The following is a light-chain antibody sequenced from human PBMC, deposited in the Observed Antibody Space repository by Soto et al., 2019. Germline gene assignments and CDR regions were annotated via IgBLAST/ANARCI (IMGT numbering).Light chain of an antibody. CDR1: SSDVGGYNY. CDR2: DVS. V-gene: IGLV2-14*01. CDR3: SSYTSSSVV. J-gene: IGLJ2*01. Sequence: QSVLTQPASVSGSPGQSLTISCTGTSSDVGGYNYVSWYQQHPGKAPKLMIYDVSNRPSGVSNRSSGSTSGNTASLTISGLQAEDEADYYCSSYTSSSVVFGGGTKLTV.